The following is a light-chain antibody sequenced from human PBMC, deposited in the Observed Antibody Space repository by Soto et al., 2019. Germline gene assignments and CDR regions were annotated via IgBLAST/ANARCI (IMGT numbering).Light chain of an antibody. V-gene: IGKV3-11*01. CDR2: GAS. J-gene: IGKJ5*01. CDR3: QQSYNPPIT. Sequence: EVVLKQSAAARSLSPEERATLSCRASQSVRSDLAWYQQKPGQAPRLLIYGASIRATGIPARFSGSGSGTEFTLTISSLQPEDFATYYCQQSYNPPITFGHGTR. CDR1: QSVRSD.